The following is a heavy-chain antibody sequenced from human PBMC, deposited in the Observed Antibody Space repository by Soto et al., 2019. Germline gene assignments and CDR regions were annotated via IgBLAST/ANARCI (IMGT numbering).Heavy chain of an antibody. V-gene: IGHV3-15*01. Sequence: GGSLRRSCAASGFTFSNAWISWVRQAPGKGLEWVGRIKSKTDGGTTDYAAPVKGRFTISRDDSKNTLYLQMNSLKTEDTAVYYCTTRDDTLYYDFWSGYLPMDVWGQGTTVTVSS. CDR3: TTRDDTLYYDFWSGYLPMDV. CDR1: GFTFSNAW. J-gene: IGHJ6*02. CDR2: IKSKTDGGTT. D-gene: IGHD3-3*01.